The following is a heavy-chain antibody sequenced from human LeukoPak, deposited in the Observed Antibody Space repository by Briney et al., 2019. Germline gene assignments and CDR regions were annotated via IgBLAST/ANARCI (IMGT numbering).Heavy chain of an antibody. J-gene: IGHJ6*03. CDR2: MNPNSDNK. V-gene: IGHV1-8*03. CDR3: ARAGGDIVVVPAAQYYYYYMDV. D-gene: IGHD2-2*01. Sequence: ASVTVSYKASGYTFTNYDINWVRQATGQGLEWMGWMNPNSDNKGYAQKFQGRVTLTRDTSISPAYMEPSRLRSDDTAVDYFARAGGDIVVVPAAQYYYYYMDVWGEGTTVTISS. CDR1: GYTFTNYD.